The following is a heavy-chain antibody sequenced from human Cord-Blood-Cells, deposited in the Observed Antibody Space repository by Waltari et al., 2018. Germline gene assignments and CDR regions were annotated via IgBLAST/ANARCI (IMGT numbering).Heavy chain of an antibody. CDR1: GGSISSSSYY. CDR2: IYYSGST. V-gene: IGHV4-39*01. D-gene: IGHD3-10*01. Sequence: QLQLQESGPGLVKPSETLSLTCTVSGGSISSSSYYWGWIRQPPGKGLEWIGRIYYSGSTYDNPSLKSRVTISVDTSKNPFSRKLSSVTTADTAVYYCARQGGYYRSGSYYDYWGQGTLVTVSS. CDR3: ARQGGYYRSGSYYDY. J-gene: IGHJ4*02.